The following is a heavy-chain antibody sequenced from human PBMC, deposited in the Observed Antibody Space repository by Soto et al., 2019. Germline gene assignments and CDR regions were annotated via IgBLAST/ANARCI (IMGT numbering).Heavy chain of an antibody. CDR2: ISANNGNT. V-gene: IGHV1-18*01. J-gene: IGHJ5*02. Sequence: QVQLVHXGAEVKKPGASVNVSCKASGYKFTSYTISWVRQAPGQGLEWMGWISANNGNTDFAQKFQGRVTMTTDTSTNTAYMELRSLRSDDTAMYYCARSVPWFDPWGQGTLVIVSS. CDR3: ARSVPWFDP. D-gene: IGHD6-6*01. CDR1: GYKFTSYT.